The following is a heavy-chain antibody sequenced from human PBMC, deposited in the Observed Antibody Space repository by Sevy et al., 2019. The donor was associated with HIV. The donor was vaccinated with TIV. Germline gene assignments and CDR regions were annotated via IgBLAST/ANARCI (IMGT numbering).Heavy chain of an antibody. V-gene: IGHV1-24*01. J-gene: IGHJ4*02. CDR1: GYTLTELS. D-gene: IGHD3-22*01. CDR3: ATTKDYYDSSGYPFDY. Sequence: ASVKVSCKVSGYTLTELSMHWVRQAPGKGLEWMGSFDPEDGETIYAQNFQGRVTMTEDRSTDTAYMELRSLSSGDTAVYYCATTKDYYDSSGYPFDYWGQGTLVTVSS. CDR2: FDPEDGET.